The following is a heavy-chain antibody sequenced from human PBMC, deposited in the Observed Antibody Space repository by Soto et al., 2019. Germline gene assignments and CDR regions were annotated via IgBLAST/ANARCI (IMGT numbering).Heavy chain of an antibody. V-gene: IGHV3-7*01. J-gene: IGHJ5*02. Sequence: EVQLVESGGGLVQPGGSLSLSCATSGFTFNTYYMSWVRQAPGKGLEWVANIKQDGSDKKYVDSVKGRFTISRDNAKNSLYLQMNSLRVEDTAVYYCVRDARGEDPPHNWFGPWGQGALVTVSP. CDR2: IKQDGSDK. CDR1: GFTFNTYY. CDR3: VRDARGEDPPHNWFGP.